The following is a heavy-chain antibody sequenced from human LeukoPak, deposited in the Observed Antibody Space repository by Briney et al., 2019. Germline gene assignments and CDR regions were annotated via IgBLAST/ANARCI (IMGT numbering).Heavy chain of an antibody. CDR1: GGSISSGGYS. CDR2: IYHSGST. Sequence: PSQTLSLTCAVSGGSISSGGYSWSWIRQPPGKGLEWIGYIYHSGSTYYNPSLKSRVTISVDRSKNQFSLKLSSVTAADTAVYYCARGSDYDILTGYLGAFDIWGQGTMVTVSS. D-gene: IGHD3-9*01. CDR3: ARGSDYDILTGYLGAFDI. J-gene: IGHJ3*02. V-gene: IGHV4-30-2*01.